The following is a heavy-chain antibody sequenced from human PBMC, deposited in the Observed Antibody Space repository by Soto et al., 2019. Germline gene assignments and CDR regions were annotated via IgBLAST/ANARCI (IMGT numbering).Heavy chain of an antibody. CDR2: IIPIFGTA. D-gene: IGHD2-2*01. CDR1: GGTFSSYA. V-gene: IGHV1-69*01. CDR3: ARGGALVVPAAYNWFDP. Sequence: QVQLVQSGAEVKKPGSSVKVSCKASGGTFSSYAISWVRQAPGQGLEWMGGIIPIFGTANYAQKFQGRVTITADESTSTAYMELSSLRSEDTAVYYCARGGALVVPAAYNWFDPWGQGTLVTVSS. J-gene: IGHJ5*02.